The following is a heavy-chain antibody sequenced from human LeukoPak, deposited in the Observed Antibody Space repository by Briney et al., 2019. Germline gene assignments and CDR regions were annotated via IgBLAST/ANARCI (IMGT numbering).Heavy chain of an antibody. CDR2: ISSSGSTI. J-gene: IGHJ4*02. CDR3: ARDAVTNDSFDY. D-gene: IGHD4-17*01. V-gene: IGHV3-11*01. CDR1: EFTFSDYY. Sequence: GGSLRLSCAASEFTFSDYYMSWIRHAPGKGLEWVSYISSSGSTIYYADSVKGRFTISRDNAKNSLYLQMNSLRAEDTAVYYCARDAVTNDSFDYWGQGTLVTVSS.